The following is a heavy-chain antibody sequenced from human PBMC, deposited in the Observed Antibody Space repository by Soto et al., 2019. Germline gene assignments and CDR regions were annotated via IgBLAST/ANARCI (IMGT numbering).Heavy chain of an antibody. CDR3: AREMVRGVGSDY. D-gene: IGHD3-10*01. CDR1: GYTFTSYG. J-gene: IGHJ4*02. Sequence: QVQLVQSGAEVKKPGASVKVSCKASGYTFTSYGISWVRQAPGQGLEWMGWISTYNGNTKYGQKLQGRVTMTTDTPTSTAYMELRGLRSDDTAVFCCAREMVRGVGSDYWGQGTLVTVSS. CDR2: ISTYNGNT. V-gene: IGHV1-18*01.